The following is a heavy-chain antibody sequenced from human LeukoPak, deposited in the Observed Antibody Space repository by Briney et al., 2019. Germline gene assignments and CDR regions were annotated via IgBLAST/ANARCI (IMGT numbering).Heavy chain of an antibody. Sequence: GGSLRLSCTVSGFSLSSYALSWVRWAPGKGLEWVSATSSSDAGKYYADSVRGRFTISRDNAKNSLYLQMNSLRAEDTAVYYCARPLGRHYPNDYWGQGTLVTVSS. CDR1: GFSLSSYA. V-gene: IGHV3-23*01. CDR2: TSSSDAGK. J-gene: IGHJ4*02. CDR3: ARPLGRHYPNDY. D-gene: IGHD1-26*01.